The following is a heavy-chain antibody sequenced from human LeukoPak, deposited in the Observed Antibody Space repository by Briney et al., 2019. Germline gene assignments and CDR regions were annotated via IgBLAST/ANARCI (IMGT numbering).Heavy chain of an antibody. D-gene: IGHD6-13*01. Sequence: ASVKVSCKASVYTFTSYGISWVRQPPGQGLEWMGWISAYNCNTNYTQKLQDRVTMTTETSTSTAYMELRSLRSDGTGVYYCARGYGDVWGKGTTVTVSS. V-gene: IGHV1-18*01. CDR2: ISAYNCNT. CDR3: ARGYGDV. J-gene: IGHJ6*04. CDR1: VYTFTSYG.